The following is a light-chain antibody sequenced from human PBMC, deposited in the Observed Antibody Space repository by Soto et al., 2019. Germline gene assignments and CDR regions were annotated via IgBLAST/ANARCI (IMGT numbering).Light chain of an antibody. CDR1: SSDVGSYNL. Sequence: QSALTQPASVSGSPGQSITISCTGTSSDVGSYNLVSWYQQYPGKAPKVMIYEGTKRPSGISKRFSGSKSGSTASLTICGLPADDEADYYCCSYAGDSTLVFGGGTKLTVL. CDR2: EGT. V-gene: IGLV2-23*01. CDR3: CSYAGDSTLV. J-gene: IGLJ3*02.